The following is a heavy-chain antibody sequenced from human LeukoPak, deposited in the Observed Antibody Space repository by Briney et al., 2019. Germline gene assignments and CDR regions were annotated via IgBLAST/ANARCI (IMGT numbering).Heavy chain of an antibody. Sequence: VASVKVSCKASGYTFTSYGISWVRQAPGQGLEWMGWISAYNGNTNYAQKLQGRVTMTTDTSTSTAYMELRSLRSDDTAVYYCARADGSGSYYRSPDYWGQGTLVTVSS. D-gene: IGHD3-10*01. CDR2: ISAYNGNT. CDR1: GYTFTSYG. V-gene: IGHV1-18*01. J-gene: IGHJ4*02. CDR3: ARADGSGSYYRSPDY.